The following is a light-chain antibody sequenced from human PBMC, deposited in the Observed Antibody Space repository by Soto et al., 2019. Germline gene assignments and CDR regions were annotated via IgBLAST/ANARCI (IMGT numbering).Light chain of an antibody. J-gene: IGKJ2*01. CDR3: QQYGNSPYT. V-gene: IGKV3-20*01. Sequence: EIVLTQSPGTLSLSPGERVTLSCRASQSVGNYLAWYQQKPGQSPRVLIYSASSRSSGIPDRFSGSGSGTEFVLTISSLAPEDLAVYYCQQYGNSPYTFGQGTNLEIK. CDR2: SAS. CDR1: QSVGNY.